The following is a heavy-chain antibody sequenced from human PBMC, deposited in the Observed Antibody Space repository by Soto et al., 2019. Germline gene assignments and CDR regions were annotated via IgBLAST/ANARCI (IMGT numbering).Heavy chain of an antibody. Sequence: GGSLRLSCAASGFTFSSYGMHWVRQAPGKGLEWVAVIWYDGSNKYYADSVKGRFTISRDNSKNTLYLQMNSLRAEDTAVYYCAREEIAVAGTVFDYWGQGTLVTVS. D-gene: IGHD6-19*01. V-gene: IGHV3-33*01. CDR2: IWYDGSNK. CDR3: AREEIAVAGTVFDY. CDR1: GFTFSSYG. J-gene: IGHJ4*02.